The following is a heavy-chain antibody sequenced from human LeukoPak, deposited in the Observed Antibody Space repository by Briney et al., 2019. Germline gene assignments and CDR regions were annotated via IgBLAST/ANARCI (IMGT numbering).Heavy chain of an antibody. CDR2: LSYSGTT. D-gene: IGHD2-8*01. V-gene: IGHV4-59*02. J-gene: IGHJ4*02. CDR3: AKMGRRGYFEY. Sequence: SETLSLTCTVSGGSVSNYYWNWIRQPPGKGLEWIGYLSYSGTTKYNPSLNVTISVDTSKNQFSLKLNSVTTADTAIYYCAKMGRRGYFEYWGREPWSPSPQ. CDR1: GGSVSNYY.